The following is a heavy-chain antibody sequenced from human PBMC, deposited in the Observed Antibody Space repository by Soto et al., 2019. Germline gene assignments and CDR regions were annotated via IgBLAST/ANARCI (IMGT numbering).Heavy chain of an antibody. J-gene: IGHJ4*02. Sequence: GASLKVSCKASGCTFTGYYMHWVRQAPGQGLEWMGWINPNSGGTNYAQKFQGRVTMTRDTSISTAYMELSRLRSDDTAVYYCARGAVAGGYYFDYWGQGTLVTVPQ. D-gene: IGHD6-19*01. CDR3: ARGAVAGGYYFDY. V-gene: IGHV1-2*02. CDR1: GCTFTGYY. CDR2: INPNSGGT.